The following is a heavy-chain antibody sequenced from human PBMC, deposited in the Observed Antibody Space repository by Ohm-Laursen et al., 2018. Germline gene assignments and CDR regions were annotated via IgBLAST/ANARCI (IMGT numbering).Heavy chain of an antibody. V-gene: IGHV3-33*01. CDR2: IWYDGSNE. CDR1: GFTLSSYG. CDR3: ARGQYYYDSSGFGFWYFDL. J-gene: IGHJ2*01. Sequence: SLRLSCAPSGFTLSSYGMHWVRQAPGKGLEWVVVIWYDGSNEYYADSVKGRFTISRDNSKNTLYLQMNSLRAEDTAVYYCARGQYYYDSSGFGFWYFDLWGRGTLVTVSS. D-gene: IGHD3-22*01.